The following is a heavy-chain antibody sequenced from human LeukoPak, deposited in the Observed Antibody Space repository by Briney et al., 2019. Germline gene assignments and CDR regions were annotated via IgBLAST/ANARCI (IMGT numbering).Heavy chain of an antibody. Sequence: GGSLRLSCAASGFTFSSYWMSWVRQAPGKGLEWVANIKQDGSEKHYVDSVKGRFTISRDNAKNSLFLQMNSLSAEDTAVYFCARVKQQLVRLLGRDTTYYYYYMDVWGKGTTVTVSS. J-gene: IGHJ6*03. CDR1: GFTFSSYW. CDR3: ARVKQQLVRLLGRDTTYYYYYMDV. CDR2: IKQDGSEK. V-gene: IGHV3-7*01. D-gene: IGHD6-13*01.